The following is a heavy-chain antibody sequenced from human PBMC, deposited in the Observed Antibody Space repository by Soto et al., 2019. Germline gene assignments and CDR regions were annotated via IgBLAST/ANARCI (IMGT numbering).Heavy chain of an antibody. V-gene: IGHV3-33*01. J-gene: IGHJ6*02. CDR2: IWYDGSNK. Sequence: GGSLRLSCAASGFTFSSYGMHWVRQAPGKGLEWVAVIWYDGSNKYYADSVKGRFTISRDNSKNTLYLQMNSLRAEDTAVYYCARDKGYYDFWSGYPRPDYYYGMDAWGQGTTVTVSS. CDR1: GFTFSSYG. CDR3: ARDKGYYDFWSGYPRPDYYYGMDA. D-gene: IGHD3-3*01.